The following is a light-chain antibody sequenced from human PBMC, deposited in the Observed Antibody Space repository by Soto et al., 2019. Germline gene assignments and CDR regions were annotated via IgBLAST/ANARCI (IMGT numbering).Light chain of an antibody. CDR1: QSIFYSSNNKNF. J-gene: IGKJ4*01. CDR3: QQYYNTPPT. V-gene: IGKV4-1*01. CDR2: WAS. Sequence: DIVMTQSPDSLAVSLGERATINCKSSQSIFYSSNNKNFLAWYQQKPGQPPKLLIYWASTRESGVPDRFSGSESGTDFTLTISSLQAEDVAVCYCQQYYNTPPTFGGGTKVEIK.